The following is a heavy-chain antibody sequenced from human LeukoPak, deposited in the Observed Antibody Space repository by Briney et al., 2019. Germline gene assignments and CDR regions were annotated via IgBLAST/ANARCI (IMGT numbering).Heavy chain of an antibody. Sequence: SVKVSCKASGYTFTGYYTHWVRQAPGQGLEWMGWINPDSGGTNNAQKFQGRVTMTRDTSISTAYMELSRLRSDDTAVYYCARTFYDTLDSDAFDFWGQGTMVIVSS. CDR1: GYTFTGYY. CDR3: ARTFYDTLDSDAFDF. J-gene: IGHJ3*01. CDR2: INPDSGGT. V-gene: IGHV1-2*02. D-gene: IGHD2/OR15-2a*01.